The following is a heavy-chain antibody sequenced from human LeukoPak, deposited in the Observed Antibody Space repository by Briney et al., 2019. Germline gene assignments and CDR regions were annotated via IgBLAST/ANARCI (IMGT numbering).Heavy chain of an antibody. D-gene: IGHD3-10*01. Sequence: PGGSLRLSCAASGFTFSSYEMNWVRQAPGKGLEWVSYISSSGSTIYYADSVKGRFTISRDNAKNSLYLQMNSLRVEDTAAYYCAKVAKYYYGSETYYFFEHWGQGTPVTASS. CDR2: ISSSGSTI. V-gene: IGHV3-48*03. J-gene: IGHJ4*02. CDR1: GFTFSSYE. CDR3: AKVAKYYYGSETYYFFEH.